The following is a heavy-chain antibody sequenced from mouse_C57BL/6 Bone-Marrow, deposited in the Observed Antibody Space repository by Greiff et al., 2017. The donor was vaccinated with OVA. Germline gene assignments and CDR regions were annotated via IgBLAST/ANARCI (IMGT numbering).Heavy chain of an antibody. J-gene: IGHJ4*01. D-gene: IGHD4-1*01. Sequence: ESGGGLVQPKGSLKLSCAASGFSFNTYAMNWVRQAPGKGLEWVARIRSKSNNYATYYADSVKDRFTISRDDSESMLYLQMNNLKTEDTAMYYCVRHWDYAMDYWGQGTSVTVSS. CDR3: VRHWDYAMDY. V-gene: IGHV10-1*01. CDR2: IRSKSNNYAT. CDR1: GFSFNTYA.